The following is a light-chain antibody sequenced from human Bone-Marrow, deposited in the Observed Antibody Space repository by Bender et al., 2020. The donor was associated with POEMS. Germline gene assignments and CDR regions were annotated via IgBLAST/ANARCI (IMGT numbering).Light chain of an antibody. Sequence: SYELTQPPSVCVSPGETATLTCSGNNSVKLFTHWYQPRPGHPPVLVIYQVAKGLSGSDKRFTAATAGVTATLTISGTQAIDEADYYCQAWDSSTVVFGGGTKLTVL. J-gene: IGLJ2*01. CDR1: NSVKLF. CDR2: QVA. V-gene: IGLV3-1*01. CDR3: QAWDSSTVV.